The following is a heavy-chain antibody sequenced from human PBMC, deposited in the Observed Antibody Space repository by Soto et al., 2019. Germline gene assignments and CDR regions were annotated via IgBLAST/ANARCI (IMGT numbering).Heavy chain of an antibody. J-gene: IGHJ4*02. CDR2: FIAMLGTP. V-gene: IGHV1-69*13. CDR3: ARGAMANFDY. Sequence: SVKVSCKSSGGTFRSQGIAWVRRAAGQGLEWMGGFIAMLGTPTYAKNAQGRATISADESLTSSYLELRSLRSEDTGEYFCARGAMANFDYWGQGTVVTVSS. CDR1: GGTFRSQG. D-gene: IGHD5-18*01.